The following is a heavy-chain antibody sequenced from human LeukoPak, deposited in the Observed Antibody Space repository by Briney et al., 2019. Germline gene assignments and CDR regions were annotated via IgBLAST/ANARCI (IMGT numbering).Heavy chain of an antibody. CDR2: MNPNSGNT. CDR3: ARRVLAARRGFDP. J-gene: IGHJ5*02. CDR1: GYTFTGYD. Sequence: ASVKVSCKASGYTFTGYDINWVRQATGQGLEWMGWMNPNSGNTGYAQKFQGRVTMTRNTSISTAYMELSSLRSEDTAIYYCARRVLAARRGFDPWGQGTLVTVSS. V-gene: IGHV1-8*01. D-gene: IGHD6-6*01.